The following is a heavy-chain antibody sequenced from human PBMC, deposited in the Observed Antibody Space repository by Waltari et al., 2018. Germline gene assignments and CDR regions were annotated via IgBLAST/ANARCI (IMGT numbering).Heavy chain of an antibody. V-gene: IGHV4-59*01. D-gene: IGHD6-13*01. CDR3: ARTSGAAAGKFDY. CDR2: ISDSGST. Sequence: QVQLQESGPGLVKPSETLSLTCTVSGTSISNYYWTWIRQPPGKGLEWIGYISDSGSTSYHPSLKSRVTISGDTSKTHFSLKVSSVTAADTAVYYCARTSGAAAGKFDYWGQGTLVTVSS. CDR1: GTSISNYY. J-gene: IGHJ4*02.